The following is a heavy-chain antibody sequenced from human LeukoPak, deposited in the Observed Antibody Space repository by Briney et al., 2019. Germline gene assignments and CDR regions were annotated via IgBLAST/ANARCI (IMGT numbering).Heavy chain of an antibody. Sequence: GGSLRLSCAASGFTFSSYAMSWVRQAPGKGLEWVAVIWYDGSNKYYADSVKGRFTISRDNSKNTLYLQMNSLRAEDTAVYYCARDGRIAAAVDAFDIWGQGTMVTVSS. D-gene: IGHD6-13*01. V-gene: IGHV3-33*08. CDR2: IWYDGSNK. CDR1: GFTFSSYA. CDR3: ARDGRIAAAVDAFDI. J-gene: IGHJ3*02.